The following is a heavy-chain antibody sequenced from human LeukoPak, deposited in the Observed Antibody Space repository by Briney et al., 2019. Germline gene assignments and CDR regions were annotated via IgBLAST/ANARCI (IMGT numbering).Heavy chain of an antibody. CDR1: GFTFSSYE. CDR2: ISSSGSTI. V-gene: IGHV3-48*03. CDR3: ARPYYYSSGSLPH. J-gene: IGHJ4*02. Sequence: PGGSLRLSCAASGFTFSSYEMNWVRQAPGKGLEWVSYISSSGSTIYYADSVKGRFTISRDNAKNSVFLQMNSLRGEDTAVYSCARPYYYSSGSLPHWGQGTLVTVSS. D-gene: IGHD3-10*01.